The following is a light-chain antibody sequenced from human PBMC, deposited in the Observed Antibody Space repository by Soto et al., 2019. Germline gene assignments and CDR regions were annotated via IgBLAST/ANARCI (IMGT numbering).Light chain of an antibody. Sequence: QSVLTQPPSVSGAPGQRVTISCTGSSSNIGAGYDVHWYQQLPGTAPKLHTYGNSNRPSGVPDRFSGSKSGTSASLAITGLQAEDEADYYCQAYDSSLSGSNVVFGGGTKLTVL. V-gene: IGLV1-40*01. J-gene: IGLJ2*01. CDR1: SSNIGAGYD. CDR3: QAYDSSLSGSNVV. CDR2: GNS.